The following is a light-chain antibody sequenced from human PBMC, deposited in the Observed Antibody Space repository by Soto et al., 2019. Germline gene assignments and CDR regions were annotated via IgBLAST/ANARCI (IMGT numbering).Light chain of an antibody. J-gene: IGKJ5*01. V-gene: IGKV1-27*01. CDR1: QGISNY. CDR2: AAS. CDR3: QKYNSAPIT. Sequence: DIRLTQSASPLSASVGDRVTITWGASQGISNYLAWYQQKPGKVPKLLIYAASTLQSGVPSRFSGSGSGTDFTLTISSLQPEDVATYYGQKYNSAPITFGQGTRLEIK.